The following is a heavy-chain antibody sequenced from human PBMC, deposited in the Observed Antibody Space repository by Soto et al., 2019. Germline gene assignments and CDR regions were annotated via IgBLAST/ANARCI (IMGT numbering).Heavy chain of an antibody. D-gene: IGHD1-1*01. Sequence: GGSLRLSCAASGFTFSSYAMSWVRQAPGKGLEWVSAISGSGGSTYYADSVKGRFTISRDNSKNTLYLQMNSLRAEDTAVYYCAKDVYNWNDVGWFDPWGQGTLVTVSS. V-gene: IGHV3-23*01. CDR1: GFTFSSYA. J-gene: IGHJ5*02. CDR3: AKDVYNWNDVGWFDP. CDR2: ISGSGGST.